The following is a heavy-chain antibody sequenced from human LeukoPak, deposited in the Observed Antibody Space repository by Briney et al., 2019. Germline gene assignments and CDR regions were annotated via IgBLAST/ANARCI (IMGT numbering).Heavy chain of an antibody. CDR3: ARDQVGAARFDS. J-gene: IGHJ4*02. D-gene: IGHD2-15*01. CDR1: GYIFSGYY. CDR2: INPNSGDT. Sequence: GASVKVSCKASGYIFSGYYMHWVRQAPGQGLEWMGWINPNSGDTNYAQKFQGRVTMTRDTSISTAYMELSRLSSDDTAVYYCARDQVGAARFDSWGQGTLVTVSP. V-gene: IGHV1-2*02.